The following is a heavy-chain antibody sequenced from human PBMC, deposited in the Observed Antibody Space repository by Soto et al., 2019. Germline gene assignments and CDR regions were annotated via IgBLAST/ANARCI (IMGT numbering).Heavy chain of an antibody. CDR2: ISSSSSYI. CDR1: GFTFSSYS. V-gene: IGHV3-21*01. D-gene: IGHD3-10*01. Sequence: EVQLVESGGGLVKPGGSLRLSCAASGFTFSSYSMSWVRQAPGKGLEWVSSISSSSSYIYYADSVKGRFTISRDNAKNSLYLQMNSLRAEDTAVYYCARDGSGSYYNAWAFDIWGQGTMVTVSS. CDR3: ARDGSGSYYNAWAFDI. J-gene: IGHJ3*02.